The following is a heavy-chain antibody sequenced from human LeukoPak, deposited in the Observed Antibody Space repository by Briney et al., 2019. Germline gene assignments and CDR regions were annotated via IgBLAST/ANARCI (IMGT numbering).Heavy chain of an antibody. D-gene: IGHD3-16*02. J-gene: IGHJ4*02. CDR3: TTLNYVWGTSRPDY. CDR2: IIGSGGFT. CDR1: GFTFSSYA. Sequence: GGSLRLSCAASGFTFSSYAMNWVRQAPGKGLEWVSTIIGSGGFTYYADSVKGRFTISRDNSKNTLYLQMNSLRAEDTAVYYCTTLNYVWGTSRPDYWGQGTLVTVSS. V-gene: IGHV3-23*01.